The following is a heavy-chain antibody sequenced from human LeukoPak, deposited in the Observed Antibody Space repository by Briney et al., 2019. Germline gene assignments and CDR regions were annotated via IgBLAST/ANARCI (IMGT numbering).Heavy chain of an antibody. CDR2: IYYSGST. CDR3: ARDYYGSESPSPGAFDP. J-gene: IGHJ5*02. CDR1: GGSISSSGYY. Sequence: SETLSLTCTVSGGSISSSGYYWGWIRQPPGKGLEWIASIYYSGSTYYNPSLKSRVTISVDTSKNQFSLKLNSVTAADTAVYYCARDYYGSESPSPGAFDPWGQGTLVTVSS. V-gene: IGHV4-39*07. D-gene: IGHD3-10*01.